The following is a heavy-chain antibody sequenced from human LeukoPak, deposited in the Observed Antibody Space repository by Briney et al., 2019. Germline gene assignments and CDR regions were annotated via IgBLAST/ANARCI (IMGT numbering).Heavy chain of an antibody. V-gene: IGHV4-34*01. J-gene: IGHJ6*02. Sequence: SETLSLTCAVYGGSFSGYYWSWIRQPPGKGLEWIGEINHSGSTNYNPSLKSRVTISVDTSKNQFSLKLSSVTAADTAVYYCARAQPRYCSGGSCRRRDYYYYGMDVRGQGTTVTVSS. D-gene: IGHD2-15*01. CDR2: INHSGST. CDR3: ARAQPRYCSGGSCRRRDYYYYGMDV. CDR1: GGSFSGYY.